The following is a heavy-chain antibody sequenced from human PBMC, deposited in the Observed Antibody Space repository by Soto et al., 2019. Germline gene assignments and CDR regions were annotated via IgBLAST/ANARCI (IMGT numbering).Heavy chain of an antibody. Sequence: EVQLVETGGGLVQPGGSLRLSCAASGLTISSYWMHWVRQAPGKGLVWVSRINSDGRRTSYADSVKGRFTISRDNAKNTLYLQMNSLRAEDTAVYYCTRSATKPFDIWGQGTMVTVSS. CDR3: TRSATKPFDI. J-gene: IGHJ3*02. V-gene: IGHV3-74*01. CDR1: GLTISSYW. D-gene: IGHD1-26*01. CDR2: INSDGRRT.